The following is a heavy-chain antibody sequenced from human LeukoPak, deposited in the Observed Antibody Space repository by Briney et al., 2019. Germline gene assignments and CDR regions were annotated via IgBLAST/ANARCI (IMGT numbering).Heavy chain of an antibody. CDR3: ARSANYFDY. CDR2: ISGSGGST. V-gene: IGHV3-23*01. Sequence: GGSLRLSCAASGVTFSSYAISWVREAPGKGLEWVSAISGSGGSTYYAYSVKGRFTIPRDNYKNTLYLQINSLRAEDTAVYYCARSANYFDYWGQGTLVTVSS. J-gene: IGHJ4*02. CDR1: GVTFSSYA.